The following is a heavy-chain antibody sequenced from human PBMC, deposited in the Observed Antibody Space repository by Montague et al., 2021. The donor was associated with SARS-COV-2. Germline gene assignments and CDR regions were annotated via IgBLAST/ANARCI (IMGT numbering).Heavy chain of an antibody. V-gene: IGHV4-4*07. CDR3: AREAWFGDKTSASEYYGMDV. D-gene: IGHD3-10*01. Sequence: SDTRSPTRTVSGGSISSYYWSWIRQPAGKGLEWIGRIYTSGSTNXNPSLKSRVTMSVDTSKNQFSLKLSSVTAADTAVYYCAREAWFGDKTSASEYYGMDVWGQGTTVTVSS. CDR1: GGSISSYY. CDR2: IYTSGST. J-gene: IGHJ6*02.